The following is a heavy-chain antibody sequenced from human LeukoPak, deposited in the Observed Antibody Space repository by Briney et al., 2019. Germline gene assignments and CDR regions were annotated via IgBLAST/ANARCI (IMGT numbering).Heavy chain of an antibody. D-gene: IGHD3-22*01. CDR3: ARGRRGYYYDSSGYYTFDY. V-gene: IGHV1-46*01. Sequence: GASVKVSCKASGYTFTSYYMHWVRQAPGEGLEGMGIINPFGGSTSYAQKFQGRGTMTRDMSTSTVYMELSSLRSEDTAVYYCARGRRGYYYDSSGYYTFDYRGQGTLVTVSS. CDR2: INPFGGST. J-gene: IGHJ4*02. CDR1: GYTFTSYY.